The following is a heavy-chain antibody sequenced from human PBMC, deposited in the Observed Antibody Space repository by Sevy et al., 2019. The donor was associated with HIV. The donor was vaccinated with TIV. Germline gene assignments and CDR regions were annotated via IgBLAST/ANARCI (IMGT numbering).Heavy chain of an antibody. CDR3: VKDPDYNFWRGDYGMDV. CDR1: GFSFSNSA. V-gene: IGHV3-64D*06. D-gene: IGHD3-3*01. CDR2: ISSDGVST. J-gene: IGHJ6*02. Sequence: GGSLRLSCSGSGFSFSNSAMSWVRQTPGKGLKYVSAISSDGVSTYYTDSVRGRFTISRDNSKNTLYLQMSSLRAEDTAVYYCVKDPDYNFWRGDYGMDVWGQGTTVTVSS.